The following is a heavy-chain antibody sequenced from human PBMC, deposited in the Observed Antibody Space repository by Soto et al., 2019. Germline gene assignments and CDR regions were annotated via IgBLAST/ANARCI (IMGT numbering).Heavy chain of an antibody. CDR3: ARAVIVVVPAAMYNWFDP. CDR1: GYTFTSYG. Sequence: ASVKVSCTASGYTFTSYGISWVRQAPGQGLEWMGWISAYNGNTNYAQKLQGRVTMTTDTSTSTAYMELRSLRSDDTAVYYCARAVIVVVPAAMYNWFDPWGQGTLVTVSS. J-gene: IGHJ5*02. D-gene: IGHD2-2*01. V-gene: IGHV1-18*01. CDR2: ISAYNGNT.